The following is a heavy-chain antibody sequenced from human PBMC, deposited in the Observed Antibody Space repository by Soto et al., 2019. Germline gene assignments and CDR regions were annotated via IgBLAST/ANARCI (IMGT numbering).Heavy chain of an antibody. CDR1: GDSITSYY. J-gene: IGHJ6*03. CDR3: AQTVLYYYMDV. D-gene: IGHD2-8*01. V-gene: IGHV4-59*01. Sequence: SETLSLTCTVSGDSITSYYWSCIRQPPGKGLEWIGYIHYSGSTNYNPSLKSRVTLSVDPSKNQFSLKLTSVTAADTAVYYCAQTVLYYYMDVWGKGTTVTVSS. CDR2: IHYSGST.